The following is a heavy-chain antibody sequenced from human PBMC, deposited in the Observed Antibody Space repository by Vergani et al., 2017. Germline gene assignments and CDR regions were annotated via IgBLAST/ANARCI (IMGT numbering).Heavy chain of an antibody. D-gene: IGHD3-22*01. Sequence: EVQLVESGGGVVRPGGSLRLSCAASGFTFDDYGMSWVRQAPGKGLEWVSGINWNGGSTGYADSVKGRFTISRDNAKNSLYLQMNSLRAEDTALYYCAGAGYYYDSSGYYQFDYWGQGTLVTVSS. J-gene: IGHJ4*02. CDR3: AGAGYYYDSSGYYQFDY. CDR1: GFTFDDYG. CDR2: INWNGGST. V-gene: IGHV3-20*04.